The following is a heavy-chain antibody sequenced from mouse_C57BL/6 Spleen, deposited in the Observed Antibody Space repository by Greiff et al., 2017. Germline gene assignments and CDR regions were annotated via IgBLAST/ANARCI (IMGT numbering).Heavy chain of an antibody. CDR1: GFNIKDYY. D-gene: IGHD1-1*01. CDR3: TCITTVVVDY. CDR2: IDPEDGDT. J-gene: IGHJ2*01. V-gene: IGHV14-1*01. Sequence: EVQLQQSGAELVRPGASVKLSCTASGFNIKDYYMHWVKQRPEQGLEWIGRIDPEDGDTEYAPKFQGKATMTADTSSNTAYRRLSSLTSEDTAVYYVTCITTVVVDYWGQGTTLTVSS.